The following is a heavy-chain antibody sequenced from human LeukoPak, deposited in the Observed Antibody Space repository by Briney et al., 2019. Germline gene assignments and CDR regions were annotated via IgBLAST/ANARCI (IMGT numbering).Heavy chain of an antibody. J-gene: IGHJ6*03. CDR1: GYSFTSYW. V-gene: IGHV5-51*04. Sequence: GESLKISCKGSGYSFTSYWIGWVRQMPGKGLEWMGIIYPGDSDTRYSLSFQGQVTISADKPISTAYLQWSSLKASDTAMYYCATSSGRNHPYYYMDVWGKGTTVTVSS. CDR3: ATSSGRNHPYYYMDV. CDR2: IYPGDSDT. D-gene: IGHD1-14*01.